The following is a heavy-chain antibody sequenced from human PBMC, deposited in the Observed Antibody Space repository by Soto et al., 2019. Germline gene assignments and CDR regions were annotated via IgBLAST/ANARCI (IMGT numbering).Heavy chain of an antibody. CDR2: INSDGSST. CDR1: GFTFSSYW. CDR3: ARGYYDSSGQDAFDI. Sequence: GGSLRLSCAASGFTFSSYWMHWVRQAPGKGLVWVSRINSDGSSTSYADSVKGRFTISRDNAKNTLYLQMNSLRAEDTAVYYCARGYYDSSGQDAFDIWGQGTMVTVSS. V-gene: IGHV3-74*01. D-gene: IGHD3-22*01. J-gene: IGHJ3*02.